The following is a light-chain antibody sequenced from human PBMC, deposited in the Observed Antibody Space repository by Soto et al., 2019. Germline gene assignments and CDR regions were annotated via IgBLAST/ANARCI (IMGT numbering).Light chain of an antibody. CDR2: LAS. Sequence: EIVMTQAPLSLPVTPGEPASISCRSSQSLLHTDGYNYLAWYLQKPGHSPQLLIYLASNRASGVPDRFSGSGSGTDFTFTISSLQPEDIATYYCQQYSHLITFGQGTRLEIK. J-gene: IGKJ5*01. V-gene: IGKV2-28*01. CDR1: QSLLHTDGYNY. CDR3: QQYSHLIT.